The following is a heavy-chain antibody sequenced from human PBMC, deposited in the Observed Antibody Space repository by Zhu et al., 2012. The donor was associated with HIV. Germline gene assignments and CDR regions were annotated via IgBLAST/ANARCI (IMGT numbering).Heavy chain of an antibody. J-gene: IGHJ4*02. CDR1: GYSISSGYY. D-gene: IGHD2-15*01. CDR2: IYHSGST. CDR3: ASGGGGYCSGGSCYPFDY. Sequence: QVQLQESGPGLVKPSETPSLTCAVSGYSISSGYYWGWIRQPPGKGLEWIGNIYHSGSTNYNPSLKSRVTISVDTSKNQFSLKLSSVTAADTAVYYCASGGGGYCSGGSCYPFDYWGQGTLVTVSS. V-gene: IGHV4-38-2*01.